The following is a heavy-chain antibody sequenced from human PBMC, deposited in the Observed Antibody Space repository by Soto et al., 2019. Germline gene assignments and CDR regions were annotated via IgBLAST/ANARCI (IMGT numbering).Heavy chain of an antibody. CDR1: GGSFSGYY. Sequence: PSETLSLTCAVYGGSFSGYYWSWIRQPPGKGLEWIGEINHSGSTNYNPSLKSRVTISVDTSKNQFSLKLSSVTAADTAVYYCARVRCSSTSCYLPYVDYWGQGTLVTVSS. V-gene: IGHV4-34*01. CDR2: INHSGST. J-gene: IGHJ4*02. CDR3: ARVRCSSTSCYLPYVDY. D-gene: IGHD2-2*01.